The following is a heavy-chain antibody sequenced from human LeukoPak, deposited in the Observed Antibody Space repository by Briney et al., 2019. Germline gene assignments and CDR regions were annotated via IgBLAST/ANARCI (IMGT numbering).Heavy chain of an antibody. CDR1: GYSISSGYY. CDR3: ARGGSRYYDILTGYYTLYYFDY. Sequence: SETLSLTCTVSGYSISSGYYWGWVRQPPGKGLEWIGSIYHSGSTYYNPSLKSRVTISVDTSKNQFSLKLSSVTAADTAVYYCARGGSRYYDILTGYYTLYYFDYWGQGTLVTVSS. CDR2: IYHSGST. V-gene: IGHV4-38-2*02. J-gene: IGHJ4*02. D-gene: IGHD3-9*01.